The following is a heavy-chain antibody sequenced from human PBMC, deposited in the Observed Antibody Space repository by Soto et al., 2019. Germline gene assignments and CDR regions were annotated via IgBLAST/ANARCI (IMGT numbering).Heavy chain of an antibody. Sequence: GGSLRLSCAASGFTFSNAWMNWVRQAPGKGLEWVGRIKSKTDGGTTDYAAPVKGRFTISRDDSKNTLYLQMNSLKTEDTAVYYCTTLRTYDFWSGLPYYYYVMDFWGQRTTVTGSS. CDR3: TTLRTYDFWSGLPYYYYVMDF. D-gene: IGHD3-3*01. CDR2: IKSKTDGGTT. J-gene: IGHJ6*02. V-gene: IGHV3-15*07. CDR1: GFTFSNAW.